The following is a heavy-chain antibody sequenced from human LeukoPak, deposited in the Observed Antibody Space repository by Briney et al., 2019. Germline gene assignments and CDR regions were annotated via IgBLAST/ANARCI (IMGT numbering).Heavy chain of an antibody. CDR2: IYYSGST. CDR3: ASSSAMVTHSFDY. J-gene: IGHJ4*02. CDR1: GGSISSYY. V-gene: IGHV4-59*08. D-gene: IGHD5-18*01. Sequence: SETLSLTCTVSGGSISSYYWSWIRQPRAEGLEWIGVIYYSGSTNQNPSLKSRVTMSVDTSKNQFFLRLSSVTAADTAVYYCASSSAMVTHSFDYWGQGTLVTVSS.